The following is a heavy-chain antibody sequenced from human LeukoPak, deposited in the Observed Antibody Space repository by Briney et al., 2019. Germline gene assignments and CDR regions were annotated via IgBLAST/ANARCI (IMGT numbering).Heavy chain of an antibody. V-gene: IGHV4-34*01. Sequence: GSLRLSCAASGFTLSNFWMSWIRQPPGKGLEWIGEINHSGSTNYNPSLKSRVTISVDTSKNQFSLKLSSVTAADTAVYYCARGPPYIVVVTAIGFFDSWGQGTLVTVSS. J-gene: IGHJ4*02. D-gene: IGHD2-21*02. CDR2: INHSGST. CDR1: GFTLSNFW. CDR3: ARGPPYIVVVTAIGFFDS.